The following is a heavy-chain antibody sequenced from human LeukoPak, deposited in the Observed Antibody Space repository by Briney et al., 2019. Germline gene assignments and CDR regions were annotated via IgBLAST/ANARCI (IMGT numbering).Heavy chain of an antibody. J-gene: IGHJ4*02. D-gene: IGHD6-19*01. V-gene: IGHV4-31*03. CDR3: ARTGYSSGWYFDY. Sequence: PSQTLSLTCTVSGGSISSGGYYWSWIRQHPGKGLEWIGYIYYSGSTYYNPSLKSRVTISVDTSKNQSSLKLSSVTAADTAVYYCARTGYSSGWYFDYWGQGTLVTVSS. CDR1: GGSISSGGYY. CDR2: IYYSGST.